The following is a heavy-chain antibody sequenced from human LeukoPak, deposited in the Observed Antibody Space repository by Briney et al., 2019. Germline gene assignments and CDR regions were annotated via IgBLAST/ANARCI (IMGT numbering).Heavy chain of an antibody. Sequence: SETLSLTCTVSGGSISSGDYYWSWIRQPPGKGLEWIGYIYYSGSTYYNPSLKSRVTISVDTSKNQFSLKLSSVTAADAAVYYCARSGRYSSSWYYFDYWGQGTLVTVSS. CDR2: IYYSGST. CDR1: GGSISSGDYY. CDR3: ARSGRYSSSWYYFDY. V-gene: IGHV4-30-4*01. D-gene: IGHD6-13*01. J-gene: IGHJ4*02.